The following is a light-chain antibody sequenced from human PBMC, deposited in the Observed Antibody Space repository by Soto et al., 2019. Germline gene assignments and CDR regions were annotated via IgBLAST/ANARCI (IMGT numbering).Light chain of an antibody. Sequence: QLVLTQPPSVSGAPGQRVTISGTGGTSKIGAGYDVHWYRHFQGTAPNLLFFGNSNRPSGVPDRFSGSKSGTSASLAITGLQAEDEADYYCQSYDSSLSGAVFGGGTQLTVL. V-gene: IGLV1-40*01. CDR3: QSYDSSLSGAV. J-gene: IGLJ7*01. CDR2: GNS. CDR1: TSKIGAGYD.